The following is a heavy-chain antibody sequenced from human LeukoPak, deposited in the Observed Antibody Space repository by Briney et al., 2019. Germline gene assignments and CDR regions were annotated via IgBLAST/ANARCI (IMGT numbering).Heavy chain of an antibody. D-gene: IGHD2-15*01. Sequence: ASVKVSCKASGYTFTSYDINWVRQATGQGLEWMGWMNPNSGNTGYAQKFQGRVTMTRNTFISTAYMELSSLRSEDTAVYYCAVGYCSGGSCTDAFDIWGQGTMVTVSS. CDR3: AVGYCSGGSCTDAFDI. CDR1: GYTFTSYD. V-gene: IGHV1-8*01. CDR2: MNPNSGNT. J-gene: IGHJ3*02.